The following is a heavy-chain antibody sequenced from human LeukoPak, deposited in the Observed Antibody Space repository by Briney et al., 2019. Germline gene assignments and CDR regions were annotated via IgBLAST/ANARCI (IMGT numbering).Heavy chain of an antibody. CDR3: AKTPYVAYGLYHFDY. J-gene: IGHJ4*02. Sequence: GRSRTLSCAASGSTFSSQTMSWVSQAAGKVLEWVSVLSGSDDPTYYGDSVKGRLTISRDNSKNTLYLHMSSLRAEDTAVYYCAKTPYVAYGLYHFDYWGQGTLVTVSS. CDR1: GSTFSSQT. D-gene: IGHD3-10*01. CDR2: LSGSDDPT. V-gene: IGHV3-23*01.